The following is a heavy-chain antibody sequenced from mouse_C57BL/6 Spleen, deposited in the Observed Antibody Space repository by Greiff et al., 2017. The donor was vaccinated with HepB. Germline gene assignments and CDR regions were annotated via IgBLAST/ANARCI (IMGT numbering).Heavy chain of an antibody. CDR2: ISSGSSTI. D-gene: IGHD1-1*01. Sequence: EVKLMESGGGLVKPGGSLKLSCAASGFTFSDYGMHWVRQAPEKGLEWVAYISSGSSTIYYADTVKGRFTISRDNAKNTLFLQMTSLRSEDTAMYYCARNPIDYYGSSYGDYYAMDYWGQGTSVTVSS. CDR1: GFTFSDYG. CDR3: ARNPIDYYGSSYGDYYAMDY. J-gene: IGHJ4*01. V-gene: IGHV5-17*01.